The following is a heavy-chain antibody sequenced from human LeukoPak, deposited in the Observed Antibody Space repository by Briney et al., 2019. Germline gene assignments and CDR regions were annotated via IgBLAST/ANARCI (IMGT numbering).Heavy chain of an antibody. CDR3: TQGLWFGESYFDY. J-gene: IGHJ4*02. V-gene: IGHV3-49*04. Sequence: GRSLRLSCTASGFTFGDYAMSWVRQAPGKGLERVSFIRSKAYGGTTEYAASVKGRFTISRDDSRSIAYLQMNSLKTEDTAVYYCTQGLWFGESYFDYWGQGTLVTVSS. D-gene: IGHD3-10*01. CDR1: GFTFGDYA. CDR2: IRSKAYGGTT.